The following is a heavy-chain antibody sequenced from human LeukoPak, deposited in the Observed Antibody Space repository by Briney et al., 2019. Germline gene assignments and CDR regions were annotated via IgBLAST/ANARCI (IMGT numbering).Heavy chain of an antibody. Sequence: GGSLRLSCAASGFTFSTYAMSWVRQAPGKGLEWVSAISGSGGSTYYADSVKGRFTISRDNSKNTLYLQMNSLRAEDTAVYYCAKGLDIVVVVAADDYWGQGTLVTVSS. J-gene: IGHJ4*02. CDR2: ISGSGGST. CDR3: AKGLDIVVVVAADDY. V-gene: IGHV3-23*01. D-gene: IGHD2-15*01. CDR1: GFTFSTYA.